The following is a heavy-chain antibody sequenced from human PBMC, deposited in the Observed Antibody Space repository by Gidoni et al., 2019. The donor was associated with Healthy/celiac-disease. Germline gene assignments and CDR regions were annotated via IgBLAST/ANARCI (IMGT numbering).Heavy chain of an antibody. V-gene: IGHV1-8*01. CDR3: ARGHYSGSYYLPYYYYGMDV. CDR1: GYTLTSYA. CDR2: MNPNSGNT. D-gene: IGHD1-26*01. J-gene: IGHJ6*02. Sequence: QVQLVQSGAEVKKPRASVKVSCKASGYTLTSYAFTWVRQATGQGLGWMGWMNPNSGNTGYAQKFQGRVTMTKNTSISTAYMELGSLRSEDTAVYYCARGHYSGSYYLPYYYYGMDVWGQGTTVTVSS.